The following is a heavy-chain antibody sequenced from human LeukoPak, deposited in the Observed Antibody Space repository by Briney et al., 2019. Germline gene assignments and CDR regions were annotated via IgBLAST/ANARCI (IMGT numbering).Heavy chain of an antibody. Sequence: GESLKISCKGSGYSFSTYWIAWVRQMPGKGLEWMGIFYPGDSDTRYSPSFQGQVTISADKSISTAYLQWSSLKASDTAMYYCASGRGPYYMDVWGKGTTVTVSS. V-gene: IGHV5-51*01. J-gene: IGHJ6*03. CDR1: GYSFSTYW. D-gene: IGHD3-10*01. CDR2: FYPGDSDT. CDR3: ASGRGPYYMDV.